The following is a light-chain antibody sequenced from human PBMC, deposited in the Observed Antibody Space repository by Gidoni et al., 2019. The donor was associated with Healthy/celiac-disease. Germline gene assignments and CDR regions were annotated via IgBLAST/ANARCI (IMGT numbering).Light chain of an antibody. V-gene: IGKV1-39*01. J-gene: IGKJ1*01. CDR1: QSISSD. Sequence: DIQTTQSPSSLSASVGDRVTITCRASQSISSDLNWYQQKPGKAPKLLIYAASSLQSGVPSRFSGSGSGTDFTLTISSLQPEDFATYYCQQSYSTPPTFGQGTKVEIK. CDR2: AAS. CDR3: QQSYSTPPT.